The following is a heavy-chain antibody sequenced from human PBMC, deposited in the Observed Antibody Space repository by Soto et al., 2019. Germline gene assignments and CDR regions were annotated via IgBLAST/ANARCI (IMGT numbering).Heavy chain of an antibody. V-gene: IGHV4-59*01. CDR2: SYYSGST. CDR1: GGYISSYC. Sequence: SVTMRVPWTVVGGYISSYCGSWIRQHPGKGLEWIGYSYYSGSTNYNPSLKSRVTISVDTSKNQFSLKLSSVTAADTAVYYCAGGSSSWYPHFVYWGHGTMVTVSS. D-gene: IGHD6-13*01. J-gene: IGHJ4*01. CDR3: AGGSSSWYPHFVY.